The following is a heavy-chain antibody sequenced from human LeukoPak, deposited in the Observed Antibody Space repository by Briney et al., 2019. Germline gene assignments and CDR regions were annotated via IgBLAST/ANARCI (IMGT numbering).Heavy chain of an antibody. CDR1: GFTFSSYA. J-gene: IGHJ6*02. Sequence: PGGSLRLSCAASGFTFSSYAMSWVRQAPGKGLEWVSAISGSGGSTYYADSVKGRFTISRDNSKNTLYLQMNSLRAEDTAVYYCAKERTDYDFWSGYYLYYYGMDVWGQGTTVTVSS. V-gene: IGHV3-23*01. D-gene: IGHD3-3*01. CDR3: AKERTDYDFWSGYYLYYYGMDV. CDR2: ISGSGGST.